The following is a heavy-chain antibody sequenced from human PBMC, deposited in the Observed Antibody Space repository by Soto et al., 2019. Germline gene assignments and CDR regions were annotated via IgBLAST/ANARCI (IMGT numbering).Heavy chain of an antibody. CDR1: GGTFSSYP. Sequence: QVQLVQSGAEVKKPGSSVKVSCGASGGTFSSYPINWVRQAPGQGLEWMGGIIPFFGTSNYAQKFQGRVTITADESTSTAYMELRSLRSEDTAVYYCARVGHITNYGMAVWGQGTTVTGSS. J-gene: IGHJ6*02. V-gene: IGHV1-69*01. CDR2: IIPFFGTS. D-gene: IGHD1-26*01. CDR3: ARVGHITNYGMAV.